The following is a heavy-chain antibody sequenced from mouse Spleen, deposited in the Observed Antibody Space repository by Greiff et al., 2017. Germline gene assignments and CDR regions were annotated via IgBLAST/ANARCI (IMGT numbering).Heavy chain of an antibody. CDR1: GYSITSGYY. CDR2: ISYDGSN. Sequence: EVKLVESGPGLVKPSQSLSLTCSVTGYSITSGYYWNWIRQFPGNKPEWMGYISYDGSNNYNPSLKNRISITRDTSKNQFFLKLNSVTTEDAATYYCARYPPHYDGYLDYWGQGTTLTVSS. CDR3: ARYPPHYDGYLDY. V-gene: IGHV3-6*01. J-gene: IGHJ2*01. D-gene: IGHD2-3*01.